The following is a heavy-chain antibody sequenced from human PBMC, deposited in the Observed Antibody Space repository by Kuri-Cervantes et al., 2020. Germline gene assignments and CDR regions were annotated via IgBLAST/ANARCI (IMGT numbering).Heavy chain of an antibody. CDR3: ARAGRSCSGGSCYFYAFDI. J-gene: IGHJ3*02. CDR1: GGSISSSSYY. CDR2: IYYSGST. V-gene: IGHV4-39*07. Sequence: SETLSLTCTVSGGSISSSSYYWGWIRQPPGKGLEWIGSIYYSGSTYYNPSLKSRVTISVDTSKIQFSLKLSSVTAADTAVYYCARAGRSCSGGSCYFYAFDIWGQGQWSPSPQ. D-gene: IGHD2-15*01.